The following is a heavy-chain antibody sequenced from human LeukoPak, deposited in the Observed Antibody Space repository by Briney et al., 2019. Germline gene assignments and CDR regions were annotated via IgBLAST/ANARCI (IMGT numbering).Heavy chain of an antibody. D-gene: IGHD6-13*01. Sequence: SETLSLTCAVYGGSFSGYYWSWIRQPPGKGLEWIGEINHSGSTNYNPSLKSRVTISVDTSKNQFSLKLSSVTAADTALYYCARGRGYSSSWYDDYWGQGTPVTVSS. CDR3: ARGRGYSSSWYDDY. J-gene: IGHJ4*02. CDR2: INHSGST. V-gene: IGHV4-34*01. CDR1: GGSFSGYY.